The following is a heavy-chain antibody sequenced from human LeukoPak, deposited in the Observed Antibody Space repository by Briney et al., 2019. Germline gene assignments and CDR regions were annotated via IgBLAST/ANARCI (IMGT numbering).Heavy chain of an antibody. Sequence: ASVKVSCKASGYTFTGFYIHWGRQAPGQGPEGMGWISPNSGGANYAQKFQGRVTMTRDTSITTAYMELNSLTSDDTAIYYCTRDDMPVPGTHKYDYWGQGTLVTVSS. V-gene: IGHV1-2*02. CDR2: ISPNSGGA. D-gene: IGHD1/OR15-1a*01. CDR3: TRDDMPVPGTHKYDY. J-gene: IGHJ4*02. CDR1: GYTFTGFY.